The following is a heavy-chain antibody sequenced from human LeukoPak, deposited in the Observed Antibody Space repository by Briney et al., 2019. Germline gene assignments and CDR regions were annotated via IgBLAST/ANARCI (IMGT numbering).Heavy chain of an antibody. D-gene: IGHD2-2*01. V-gene: IGHV3-66*01. CDR1: GFTVSSNY. J-gene: IGHJ4*02. CDR2: IYSGGST. Sequence: GGSLRLSCAASGFTVSSNYMSWVRQAPGKGLEWVSVIYSGGSTYYADSVKGRFTISRDNSKNTLYLQMNSLRAEDTAVYYCAREGRYCSSTSCFAFDYWGQGTLVTVSS. CDR3: AREGRYCSSTSCFAFDY.